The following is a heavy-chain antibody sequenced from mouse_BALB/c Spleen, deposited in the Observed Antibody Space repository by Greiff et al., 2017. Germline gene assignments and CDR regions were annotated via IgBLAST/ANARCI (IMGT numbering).Heavy chain of an antibody. V-gene: IGHV14-3*02. CDR1: GFNIKDTY. CDR2: IDPANGNT. D-gene: IGHD2-10*01. CDR3: ARAYYGNYAWFAY. J-gene: IGHJ3*01. Sequence: VQLQQSGAELVKPGASVKLSCTASGFNIKDTYMHWVKQRPEQGLEWIGRIDPANGNTKYDPKFQGKATITADTSSNTAYLQLSSLTSEDTAVYYCARAYYGNYAWFAYWGQGTLVTVSA.